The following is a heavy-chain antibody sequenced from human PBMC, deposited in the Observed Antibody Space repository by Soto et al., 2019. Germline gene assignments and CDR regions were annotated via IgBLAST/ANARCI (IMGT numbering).Heavy chain of an antibody. V-gene: IGHV4-59*01. CDR2: IYYSGST. CDR1: GGSISSYY. J-gene: IGHJ4*02. D-gene: IGHD3-10*01. Sequence: ASETPSLTCTVSGGSISSYYWSWIRQPPGKGLEWIGYIYYSGSTNYNPSLKSRVTISVDTSKNQFSLKLSSVTAADTAVYYCARVAIFGVYFDYWGQGTLVTVSS. CDR3: ARVAIFGVYFDY.